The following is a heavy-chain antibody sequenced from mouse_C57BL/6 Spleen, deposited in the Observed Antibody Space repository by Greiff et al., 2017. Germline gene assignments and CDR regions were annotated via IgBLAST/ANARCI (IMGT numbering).Heavy chain of an antibody. CDR1: GYAFTNYL. Sequence: VQLQQSGAELVRPGTSVKVSCKASGYAFTNYLIEWVKQRPGQGLEWIGVINPGMGGPNYNEKFKGKATLTADKSSSTAYMQLCSLSSEDSAVYFCARGGCYDEAWFAYWGQGTLVTVSA. V-gene: IGHV1-54*01. CDR2: INPGMGGP. D-gene: IGHD2-12*01. CDR3: ARGGCYDEAWFAY. J-gene: IGHJ3*01.